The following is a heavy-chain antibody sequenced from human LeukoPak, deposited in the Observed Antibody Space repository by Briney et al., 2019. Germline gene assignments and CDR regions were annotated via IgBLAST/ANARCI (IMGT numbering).Heavy chain of an antibody. V-gene: IGHV1-2*02. CDR1: GYTFTGYY. J-gene: IGHJ4*02. CDR2: INPNSGGT. Sequence: GASVKVSRKASGYTFTGYYMHWVRQAPGQGLEWMGWINPNSGGTNYAQKFQGRVTMTRDTSISTAYMELSRLRSDDTAVYYCAGSLGYCTSNVCYLKYWGQGTLVTVSS. D-gene: IGHD2-8*01. CDR3: AGSLGYCTSNVCYLKY.